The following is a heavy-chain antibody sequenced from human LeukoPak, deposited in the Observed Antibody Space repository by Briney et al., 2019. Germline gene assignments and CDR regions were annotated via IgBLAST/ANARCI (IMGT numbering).Heavy chain of an antibody. J-gene: IGHJ4*02. Sequence: ASVKVSCKASRHTFTGYYMHWVRQAPGQGLEWMGWINPNTGGTDYAQKFQGRVTMTRDTSISTAYMELSRLRSDDTAVYYCARGSGEGYTYGRYYFDYWGQGTLVTVSS. CDR2: INPNTGGT. D-gene: IGHD5-18*01. CDR3: ARGSGEGYTYGRYYFDY. V-gene: IGHV1-2*02. CDR1: RHTFTGYY.